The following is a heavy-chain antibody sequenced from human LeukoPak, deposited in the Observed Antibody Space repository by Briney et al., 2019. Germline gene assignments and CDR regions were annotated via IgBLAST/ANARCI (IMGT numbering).Heavy chain of an antibody. J-gene: IGHJ4*02. CDR1: GGSISSYY. D-gene: IGHD5-18*01. CDR2: IYYSGST. CDR3: AGTTAMVTPPDY. V-gene: IGHV4-59*01. Sequence: SETLSLTCTVSGGSISSYYWSWIRQTPGKGLEWIGYIYYSGSTNYNPSLKSRVTISVDTSKNQFSLKLSSVTAADTAVYYCAGTTAMVTPPDYWGQGTLVTVSS.